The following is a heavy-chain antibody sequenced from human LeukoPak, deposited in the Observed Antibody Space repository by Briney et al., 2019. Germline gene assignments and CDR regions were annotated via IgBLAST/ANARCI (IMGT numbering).Heavy chain of an antibody. V-gene: IGHV1-2*02. D-gene: IGHD3-22*01. CDR2: INPDSGGT. J-gene: IGHJ4*02. CDR3: ARDFISYASSAYYYYFAC. Sequence: GASVKVSCKASGYTFTGYYLHWVRQAPGQGLEWMGWINPDSGGTNYAQKFQGRVTMTRDTSISTAYMELSSLRSDDPAVYYCARDFISYASSAYYYYFACCGQGTLVTVSS. CDR1: GYTFTGYY.